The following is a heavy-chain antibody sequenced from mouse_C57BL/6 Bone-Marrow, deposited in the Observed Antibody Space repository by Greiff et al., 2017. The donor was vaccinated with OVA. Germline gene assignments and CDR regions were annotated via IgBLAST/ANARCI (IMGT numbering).Heavy chain of an antibody. Sequence: VQRVESGAELARPGASVKMSCKASGYTFTSYTMHWVKQRPGQGLEWIGYINPSSGYTKYNQKFKDKATLTADKSSSTAYMQLSSLTSEDSAVYYCARGAYGSSYGGYWGQGTTLTVSS. CDR3: ARGAYGSSYGGY. D-gene: IGHD1-1*01. J-gene: IGHJ2*01. CDR2: INPSSGYT. V-gene: IGHV1-4*01. CDR1: GYTFTSYT.